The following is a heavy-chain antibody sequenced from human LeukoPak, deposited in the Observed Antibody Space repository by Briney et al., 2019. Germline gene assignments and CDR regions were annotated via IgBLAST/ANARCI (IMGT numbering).Heavy chain of an antibody. J-gene: IGHJ4*02. CDR3: ARAMAALRYFDWGSFDY. D-gene: IGHD3-9*01. V-gene: IGHV3-30*12. CDR2: ISYDGSNK. Sequence: GGSLRLSCVASGFTFSTSGMHWVRQAPGKGLEWVAVISYDGSNKYYADSVKGRFTISRDNSKNSLYLQMNSLRAEDTAVYYCARAMAALRYFDWGSFDYWGQGTLVTVSS. CDR1: GFTFSTSG.